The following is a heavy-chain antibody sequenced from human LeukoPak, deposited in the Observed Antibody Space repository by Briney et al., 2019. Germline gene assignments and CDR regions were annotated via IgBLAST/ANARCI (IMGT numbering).Heavy chain of an antibody. CDR2: TCYRTKWYN. V-gene: IGHV6-1*01. J-gene: IGHJ4*02. CDR3: ARGLYYDFWPNYFDY. CDR1: GACVCCDMDA. Sequence: HPLLLSCAICGACVCCDMDAVRWATRSGSGGLACIGSTCYRTKWYNDYAVSVKSRITINPDTSKNQFSLQLNSVTPEDTAVYYCARGLYYDFWPNYFDYWGQGTLVTVSS. D-gene: IGHD3-3*01.